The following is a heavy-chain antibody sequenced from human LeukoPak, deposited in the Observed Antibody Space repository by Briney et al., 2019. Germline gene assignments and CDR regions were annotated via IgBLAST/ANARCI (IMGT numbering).Heavy chain of an antibody. J-gene: IGHJ4*02. Sequence: TLSLTCTVSGGSISSGSYYWGWIRQPAGKGLEWIGRIHTSGNTNYNFSLKSRVTISLDTSKNQFSLKLSSVTAADTAVYYCARSSWASFDYWGQGTLVTVSS. CDR3: ARSSWASFDY. D-gene: IGHD6-13*01. CDR2: IHTSGNT. CDR1: GGSISSGSYY. V-gene: IGHV4-61*02.